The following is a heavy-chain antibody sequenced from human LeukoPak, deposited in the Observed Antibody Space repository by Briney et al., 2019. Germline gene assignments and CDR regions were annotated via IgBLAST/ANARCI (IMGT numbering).Heavy chain of an antibody. CDR1: GFTVSSNY. J-gene: IGHJ4*02. D-gene: IGHD2-15*01. V-gene: IGHV3-15*01. Sequence: GGSLRLSCAASGFTVSSNYMSWVRQAPGKGLEWVGRIKSKTDGGTTDYAAPVKGRFTISRDDSKNTLYLQMNSLKTEDTAVYYCTTRYSPIDAADGPIDYWGQGTLVTVSS. CDR2: IKSKTDGGTT. CDR3: TTRYSPIDAADGPIDY.